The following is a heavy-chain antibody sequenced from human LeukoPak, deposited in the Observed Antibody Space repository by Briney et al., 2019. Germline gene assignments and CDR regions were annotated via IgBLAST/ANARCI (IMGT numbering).Heavy chain of an antibody. CDR3: ATLPRGHLFDS. V-gene: IGHV1-24*01. J-gene: IGHJ4*02. CDR1: GDTLTELS. Sequence: GASVKVPCKLSGDTLTELSMHWVRQSPGKGLEWMGGFVPGDGETIYAQKFQGRVTMTEDTSTDTAYMELSSLRSDDTAVYFCATLPRGHLFDSWGQGTLVTVSS. D-gene: IGHD3-10*01. CDR2: FVPGDGET.